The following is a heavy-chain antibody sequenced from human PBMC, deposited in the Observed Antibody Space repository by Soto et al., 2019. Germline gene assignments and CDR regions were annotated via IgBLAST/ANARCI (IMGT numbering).Heavy chain of an antibody. D-gene: IGHD1-1*01. CDR1: GGSISSYY. Sequence: SETLSLTCTVSGGSISSYYWSWIRQPPGKGLEWIGYIYYSGSTNYNPSLKSRVTISVDTSKNQFSLKLSSVTAADTALYYCARRYGYSFDYWGQGALVTVSS. CDR3: ARRYGYSFDY. J-gene: IGHJ4*02. CDR2: IYYSGST. V-gene: IGHV4-59*08.